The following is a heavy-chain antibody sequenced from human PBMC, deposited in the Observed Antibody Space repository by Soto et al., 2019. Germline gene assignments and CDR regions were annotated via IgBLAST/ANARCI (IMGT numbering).Heavy chain of an antibody. D-gene: IGHD2-2*01. CDR2: ISSSSSYI. Sequence: EVLLVESGGGLVKPGGSLRLSCADSGFIFSSYSMNWVRQAPGKGLEWVSSISSSSSYIYYADSVKGRFTISRDNAKNSLYLQMSSLRVEDTAVYYCARDRCSSTSCYRGWGQGTLVTVSS. CDR1: GFIFSSYS. V-gene: IGHV3-21*01. CDR3: ARDRCSSTSCYRG. J-gene: IGHJ4*02.